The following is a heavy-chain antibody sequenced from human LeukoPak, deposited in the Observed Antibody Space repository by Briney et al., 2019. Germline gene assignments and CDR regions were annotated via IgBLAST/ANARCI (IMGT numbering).Heavy chain of an antibody. CDR1: GYTFTGYY. V-gene: IGHV1-2*02. D-gene: IGHD3-3*01. J-gene: IGHJ6*02. Sequence: ASVKVSCKASGYTFTGYYMHWVRQAPGQGLEWMGWINPNSGGTSYAQKFQGRVTMTRDTSTSTAYMELRSLRSDDTAVYYCARDTNFWSAYIYYYCGMDVWGQGTTVAVSS. CDR2: INPNSGGT. CDR3: ARDTNFWSAYIYYYCGMDV.